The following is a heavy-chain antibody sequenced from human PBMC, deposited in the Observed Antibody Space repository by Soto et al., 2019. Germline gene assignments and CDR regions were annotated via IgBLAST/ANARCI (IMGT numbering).Heavy chain of an antibody. Sequence: QVQLQQWGAGLLKPSETLSLTCAVYGGSFSGYYWSWIRQPPGKGLEWIGEINHSGSTNYNPSLKRRVTISVDTSKNPFSLKLSSVTAADTAVYYCAREYGDYGVIDYWGQGTLVTVSS. CDR1: GGSFSGYY. CDR2: INHSGST. CDR3: AREYGDYGVIDY. V-gene: IGHV4-34*01. J-gene: IGHJ4*02. D-gene: IGHD4-17*01.